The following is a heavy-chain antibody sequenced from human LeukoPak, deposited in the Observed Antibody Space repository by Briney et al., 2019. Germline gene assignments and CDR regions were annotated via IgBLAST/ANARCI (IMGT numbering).Heavy chain of an antibody. CDR3: APSGRTTPDFNLWYFDY. V-gene: IGHV1-2*02. J-gene: IGHJ4*02. D-gene: IGHD1-26*01. CDR2: ISPNSGGT. Sequence: ASVKVSCKASGYTFTGYYMHWVRQAPGQGLEWMGWISPNSGGTNYAQKFHGRVTMTRDTSISTVYMELSRLRSDDTAVYYCAPSGRTTPDFNLWYFDYWGQGTLVTVSS. CDR1: GYTFTGYY.